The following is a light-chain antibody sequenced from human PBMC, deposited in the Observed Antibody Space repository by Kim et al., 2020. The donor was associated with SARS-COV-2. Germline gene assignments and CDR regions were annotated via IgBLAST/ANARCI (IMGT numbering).Light chain of an antibody. J-gene: IGLJ3*02. Sequence: QTATLTCMGNSNNVGDQGAAWLQQHQGHPPKILFYRNNNRPSGISERLSASRSGNTDSLTITALQPEDGADYYCSAWDSSLSAWVLGGGTQLTVL. V-gene: IGLV10-54*01. CDR3: SAWDSSLSAWV. CDR2: RNN. CDR1: SNNVGDQG.